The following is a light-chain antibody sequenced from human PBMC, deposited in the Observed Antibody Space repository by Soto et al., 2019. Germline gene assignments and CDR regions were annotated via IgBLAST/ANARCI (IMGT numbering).Light chain of an antibody. V-gene: IGLV1-51*01. CDR1: SSNIGNNY. J-gene: IGLJ1*01. CDR2: DIN. CDR3: GTWDSSLSAYV. Sequence: QSVLTQPPSVSAAPGQKITISCSGGSSNIGNNYVSWYRQLPGTAPELLIYDINKRPSGIPDRFSGSKSGTSATLGITGLQTGDEADYYCGTWDSSLSAYVFGTGTKVTVL.